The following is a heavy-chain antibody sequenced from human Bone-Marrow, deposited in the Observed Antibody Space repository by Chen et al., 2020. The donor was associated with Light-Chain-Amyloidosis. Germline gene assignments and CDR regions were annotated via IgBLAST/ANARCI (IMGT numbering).Heavy chain of an antibody. V-gene: IGHV1-24*01. CDR3: ATSNTISFEY. D-gene: IGHD3-9*01. CDR1: GYTLSDVS. J-gene: IGHJ4*02. CDR2: FNPEEGEI. Sequence: QVQVVQSGAEVRKPGASVKVSCKVSGYTLSDVSMHWVRQAPGKGLEWMGGFNPEEGEIIYAQKFQGRVALTEDTSTDTADMEMTSLGSDDTAMYYCATSNTISFEYWGQGTLVTVSS.